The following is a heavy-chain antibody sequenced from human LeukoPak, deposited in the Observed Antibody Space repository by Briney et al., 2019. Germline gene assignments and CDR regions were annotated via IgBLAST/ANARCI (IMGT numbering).Heavy chain of an antibody. CDR3: ARAQTLFWEFDGFDI. J-gene: IGHJ3*02. Sequence: GGSLRLSCAASGFTFSTYSMNWVRQPPGKGLEWVSYISSGSSTIYYADSVKGRFTISRDNAENSVYLQMNSLRDEDTAVYSCARAQTLFWEFDGFDIWGRGTKVTVSS. V-gene: IGHV3-48*02. CDR1: GFTFSTYS. D-gene: IGHD3-3*01. CDR2: ISSGSSTI.